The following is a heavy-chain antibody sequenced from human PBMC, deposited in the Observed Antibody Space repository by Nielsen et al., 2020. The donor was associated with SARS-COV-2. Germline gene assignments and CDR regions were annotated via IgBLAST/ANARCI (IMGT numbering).Heavy chain of an antibody. CDR3: AKDHGCTNGVCYPSLYYYGMDV. Sequence: SLKISCAASGFTFDDYAMHWVRQAPGKGLEWVSGISWNSGSIGYADSVKGRFTISRDNAKNSLYLQMNSLRAEDTALYYCAKDHGCTNGVCYPSLYYYGMDVWGQGTTVTVSS. J-gene: IGHJ6*02. V-gene: IGHV3-9*01. CDR1: GFTFDDYA. D-gene: IGHD2-8*01. CDR2: ISWNSGSI.